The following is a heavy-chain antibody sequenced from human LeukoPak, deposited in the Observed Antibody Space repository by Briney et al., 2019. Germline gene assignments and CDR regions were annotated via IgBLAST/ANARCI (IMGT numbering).Heavy chain of an antibody. CDR2: ISHDGSNK. Sequence: AGGSLRLSCAASGFSFSSYVMSWVRQAPGKGLDWVAVISHDGSNKYYGDSVKGRFTISRDNSKNTLYLQMNSLRAEDTAVYYCAKTQATVTTYGDYWGQGTLVTVSS. CDR3: AKTQATVTTYGDY. D-gene: IGHD4-17*01. J-gene: IGHJ4*02. V-gene: IGHV3-30*18. CDR1: GFSFSSYV.